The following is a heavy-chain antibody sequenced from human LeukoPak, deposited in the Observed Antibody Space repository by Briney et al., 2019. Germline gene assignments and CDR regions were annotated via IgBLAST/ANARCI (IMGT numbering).Heavy chain of an antibody. CDR1: GGSISSYY. CDR2: IYYSGST. J-gene: IGHJ4*02. V-gene: IGHV4-59*01. D-gene: IGHD6-13*01. Sequence: SETLSLTCTVSGGSISSYYWSWIRQPPGKGLGGIGDIYYSGSTNYNPSLKSRVTISVDTSKNQFSLKLSSVTAADTAEYYCARFYRDSSSWSYFDYWGQGTLVTVSS. CDR3: ARFYRDSSSWSYFDY.